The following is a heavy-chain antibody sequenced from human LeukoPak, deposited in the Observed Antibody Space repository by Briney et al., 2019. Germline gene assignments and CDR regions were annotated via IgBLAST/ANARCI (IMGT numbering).Heavy chain of an antibody. CDR3: ARDFWSGYFDY. Sequence: KPSETLSLTCTVSGGSISSSSYYWGWIRQPPGKGLEWIGSIYYSGSTYYNPSLKSRVTISIYTSKNQFSLKLSSVTAADTAVYYCARDFWSGYFDYWGQGTLVTVSS. J-gene: IGHJ4*02. CDR2: IYYSGST. V-gene: IGHV4-39*02. D-gene: IGHD3-3*01. CDR1: GGSISSSSYY.